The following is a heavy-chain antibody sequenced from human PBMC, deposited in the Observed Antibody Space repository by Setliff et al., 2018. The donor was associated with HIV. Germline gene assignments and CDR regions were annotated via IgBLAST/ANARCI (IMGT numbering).Heavy chain of an antibody. CDR3: AACGASAYYYYYMDV. CDR2: LNPNSDGT. CDR1: GYRFTGYY. V-gene: IGHV1-2*02. Sequence: ASVKVSCKASGYRFTGYYLHWVRQAPGQGLEWMGWLNPNSDGTNYAQMFQGRVTMTRDTSISTAYMELTSLTSDDTAVYYCAACGASAYYYYYMDVWGAGTTVTVSS. J-gene: IGHJ6*03. D-gene: IGHD4-17*01.